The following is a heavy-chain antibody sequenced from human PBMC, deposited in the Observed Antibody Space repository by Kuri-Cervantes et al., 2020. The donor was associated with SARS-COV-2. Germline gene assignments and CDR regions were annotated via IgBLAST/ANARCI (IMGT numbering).Heavy chain of an antibody. D-gene: IGHD2-2*01. V-gene: IGHV4-34*01. Sequence: SQTLSLTCAVYGGSFSGYYWSWIRQPPGKGLEWIGEINHSGSTNYNPSLKSRVTISVDTSKNQFSLKLSSVTAADTAVYYCARRGPPGRALTVVVPAAPPGMDVWCQGTTVTVSS. J-gene: IGHJ6*02. CDR2: INHSGST. CDR3: ARRGPPGRALTVVVPAAPPGMDV. CDR1: GGSFSGYY.